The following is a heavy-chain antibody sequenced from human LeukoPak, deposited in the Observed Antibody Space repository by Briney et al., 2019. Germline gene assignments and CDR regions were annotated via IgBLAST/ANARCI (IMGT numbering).Heavy chain of an antibody. J-gene: IGHJ5*02. CDR2: ISAFNGNR. Sequence: ASVKVSCKASGYTFIDYGISWVRQAPGQGLEWMGWISAFNGNRNYAQNFEGRVTMTTDTSTSTAYMELRSLRSDDTAVYYCARTINEKYGDEYWFDPWGQGTLVTVSS. D-gene: IGHD4-17*01. CDR3: ARTINEKYGDEYWFDP. V-gene: IGHV1-18*01. CDR1: GYTFIDYG.